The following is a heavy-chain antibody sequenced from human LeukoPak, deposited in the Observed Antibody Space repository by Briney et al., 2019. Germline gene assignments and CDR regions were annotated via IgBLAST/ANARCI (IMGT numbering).Heavy chain of an antibody. CDR2: ISGSGGST. V-gene: IGHV3-23*01. CDR3: ANIGDSGYDWDY. D-gene: IGHD5-12*01. CDR1: GFTFSTYA. J-gene: IGHJ4*02. Sequence: GGSLRLSCAASGFTFSTYAMSWVRQAPGKALDWVSTISGSGGSTYYADSVKGRFTISRDNSKNTLYLQMNSLRTEDTAVYYCANIGDSGYDWDYWGQGTLVTVSS.